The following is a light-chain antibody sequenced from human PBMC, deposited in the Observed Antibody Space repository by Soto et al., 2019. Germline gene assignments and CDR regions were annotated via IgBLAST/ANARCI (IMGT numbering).Light chain of an antibody. J-gene: IGKJ1*01. V-gene: IGKV1-5*03. CDR2: KAS. Sequence: DIQMTQSPSTLSGSVGDRVTITCRASQTISSWLAWYQQKPGKAPKLLIYKASTLKSGVPSRFSVSGSGTEFTLTSSSLQPDDFATYYCQHYNSYSESFGQGTKGELK. CDR3: QHYNSYSES. CDR1: QTISSW.